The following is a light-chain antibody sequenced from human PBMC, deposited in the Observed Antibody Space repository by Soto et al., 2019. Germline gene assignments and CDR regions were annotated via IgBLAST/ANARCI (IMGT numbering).Light chain of an antibody. CDR3: CSYAGSSSYV. Sequence: ALTQPRSVSGSPGQSVTISCTGTSSDIGGYNYVSWYQQHPGKAPKLMIYTVTKRPSGVPDRFSGSKSDNTAYLTISGLQADDEADYYCCSYAGSSSYVFGTGTKLTVL. CDR2: TVT. V-gene: IGLV2-11*01. CDR1: SSDIGGYNY. J-gene: IGLJ1*01.